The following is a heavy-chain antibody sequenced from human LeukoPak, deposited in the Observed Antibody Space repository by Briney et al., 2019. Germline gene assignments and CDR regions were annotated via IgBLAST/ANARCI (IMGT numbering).Heavy chain of an antibody. CDR1: GGTFNLYV. V-gene: IGHV1-69*01. CDR3: ARGPGGDCSGSNCYDQYYYYYGFDV. D-gene: IGHD2-2*01. CDR2: SIPIFGTA. J-gene: IGHJ6*02. Sequence: GSSVKVSCKASGGTFNLYVINWVRQAPGQGLEWMGGSIPIFGTANYAQKSQGRITITADESTSTAYMELSSLRSEDTAVYYCARGPGGDCSGSNCYDQYYYYYGFDVRGQGTTVTVFS.